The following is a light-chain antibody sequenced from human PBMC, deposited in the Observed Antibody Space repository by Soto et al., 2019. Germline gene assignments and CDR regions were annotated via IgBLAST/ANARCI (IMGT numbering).Light chain of an antibody. J-gene: IGLJ1*01. CDR3: SSYTSSSTTLYV. Sequence: QYALTQPASVSGSPGQSITISCTGTSSDVGGYNYVSWYQQHPGKAPKLMIYDVSNRPSGVSNRFSGSKSGNTASLTISGLQAADEADYYCSSYTSSSTTLYVFGTGTKLTVL. V-gene: IGLV2-14*01. CDR2: DVS. CDR1: SSDVGGYNY.